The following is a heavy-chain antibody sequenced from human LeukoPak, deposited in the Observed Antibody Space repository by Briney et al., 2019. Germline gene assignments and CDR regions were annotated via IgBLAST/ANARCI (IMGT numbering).Heavy chain of an antibody. CDR2: INPSGGST. CDR3: ARDNKSGYSSGWTFDY. V-gene: IGHV1-46*01. J-gene: IGHJ4*02. Sequence: GASVKVSCKASGYTFTGYYMHWVRQAPGQGLEWMGIINPSGGSTSYAQKFQGRVTMTRDTSTSTVYMELSSLRSEDTAVYYCARDNKSGYSSGWTFDYWGQGTLVTVSS. D-gene: IGHD6-19*01. CDR1: GYTFTGYY.